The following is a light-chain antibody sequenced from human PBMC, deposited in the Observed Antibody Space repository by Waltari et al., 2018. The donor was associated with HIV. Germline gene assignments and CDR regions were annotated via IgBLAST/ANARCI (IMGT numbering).Light chain of an antibody. J-gene: IGLJ1*01. CDR2: GNS. V-gene: IGLV1-40*01. CDR3: QSHDSSLSGYV. CDR1: SSNIGAGYH. Sequence: QSVLTQPPSVSGAPGQRVTISCTGSSSNIGAGYHVHWYQQLPGTAPKLLIYGNSNRPSGVPDRFSGSKSGTSASLAITGLQAEDEAECHCQSHDSSLSGYVFGTGTKVTVL.